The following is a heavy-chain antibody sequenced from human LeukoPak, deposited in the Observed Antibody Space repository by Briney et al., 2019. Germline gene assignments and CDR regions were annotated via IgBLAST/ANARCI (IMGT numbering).Heavy chain of an antibody. Sequence: PAGGSLRLSCAASGFTFSSYAMSWVRQAPGKGLEWVSTISGSGGSTYYADSVKGRFTISRDNSKNTLYLQMNSLRAGDTAVYYCAKSMSGTYYYYYYMDVWGKGTTVTVSS. V-gene: IGHV3-23*01. CDR3: AKSMSGTYYYYYYMDV. J-gene: IGHJ6*03. CDR2: ISGSGGST. D-gene: IGHD1-26*01. CDR1: GFTFSSYA.